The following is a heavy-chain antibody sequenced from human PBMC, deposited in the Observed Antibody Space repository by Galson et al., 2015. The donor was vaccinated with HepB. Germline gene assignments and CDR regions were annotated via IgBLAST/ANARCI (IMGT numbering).Heavy chain of an antibody. CDR2: ISYDGSNK. Sequence: SLRLSCAASGFTFSSYAMHWVRQAPGKGLEWVAVISYDGSNKYYADSVKGRFTISRDNSKNTLYLQMNSLRAEDTAVYYCARDRAYCGGDCYSAKAPAQDYWGQGTLVTVSS. J-gene: IGHJ4*02. V-gene: IGHV3-30*04. CDR3: ARDRAYCGGDCYSAKAPAQDY. CDR1: GFTFSSYA. D-gene: IGHD2-21*02.